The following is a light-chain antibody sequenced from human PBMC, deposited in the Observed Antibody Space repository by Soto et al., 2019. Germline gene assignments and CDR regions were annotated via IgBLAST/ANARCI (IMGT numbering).Light chain of an antibody. CDR1: QSVSSSY. J-gene: IGKJ3*01. CDR2: GAS. CDR3: QQYGSAPRGFT. Sequence: EIVLTQSPGTLSLSPGERVTLSCRASQSVSSSYLAWYQQKPGQAPRLLIYGASSRATGIPDRFSGSGSGTAFTLTITRLEPEDFALYYCQQYGSAPRGFTFGPGTKVDIK. V-gene: IGKV3-20*01.